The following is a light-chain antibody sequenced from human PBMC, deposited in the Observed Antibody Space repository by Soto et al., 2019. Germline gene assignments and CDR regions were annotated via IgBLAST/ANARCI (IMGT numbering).Light chain of an antibody. CDR1: QTIMTY. V-gene: IGKV1-39*01. J-gene: IGKJ1*01. CDR3: RQSYISPQT. Sequence: DIQMTQSQSSLSASVGDEVTITCRASQTIMTYLNWYQLKPGKPPRLLIYAASSLQSGVPSRFSGSGSGTDFTLTISSLQPEDFATYSCRQSYISPQTFGQGSKVDI. CDR2: AAS.